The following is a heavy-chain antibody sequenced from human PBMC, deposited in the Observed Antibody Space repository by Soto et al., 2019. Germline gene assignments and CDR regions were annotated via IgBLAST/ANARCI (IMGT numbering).Heavy chain of an antibody. Sequence: EVQLVESGGGLVQPGGSLRLSCAASGFTFSSYAMHWVRQAPGKGLEYVSAISTNGGSTYYANSVKGRFTISRDNSKKTLYLQMGSLRAEDMAVYYCAGQGRAVSSYYLDYWGQGTLVTVSS. CDR1: GFTFSSYA. V-gene: IGHV3-64*01. J-gene: IGHJ4*02. D-gene: IGHD3-10*01. CDR2: ISTNGGST. CDR3: AGQGRAVSSYYLDY.